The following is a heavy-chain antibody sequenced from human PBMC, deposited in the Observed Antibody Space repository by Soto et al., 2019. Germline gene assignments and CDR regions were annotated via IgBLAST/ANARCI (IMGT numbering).Heavy chain of an antibody. J-gene: IGHJ4*02. CDR2: IYYSGST. D-gene: IGHD6-19*01. Sequence: QVQLQESDRGLVKPSETLSLTCTVSGGSISSYYWSWIRQPPGKGLEWIGYIYYSGSTNYNPSLKSRVTISVDTSKNQFSLKLSSVTAADTAVYYCARVRWTVAGPGHFDYWGQGTLVTVSS. V-gene: IGHV4-59*01. CDR3: ARVRWTVAGPGHFDY. CDR1: GGSISSYY.